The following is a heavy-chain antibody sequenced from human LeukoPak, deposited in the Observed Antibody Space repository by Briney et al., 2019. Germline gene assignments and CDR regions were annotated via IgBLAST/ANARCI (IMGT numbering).Heavy chain of an antibody. D-gene: IGHD2-2*01. J-gene: IGHJ6*02. CDR2: LYYSGST. CDR1: GGSIGSYY. V-gene: IGHV4-59*01. CDR3: ARSPSSGTSPIYYYYGMDV. Sequence: PSETRSLTCTVSGGSIGSYYWSWIRQPPGKGLEWIGYLYYSGSTNYNPSLKSRVTISVDTSKNQFSLKPSSVTAAYTAAYYCARSPSSGTSPIYYYYGMDVWGQGTTVTVSS.